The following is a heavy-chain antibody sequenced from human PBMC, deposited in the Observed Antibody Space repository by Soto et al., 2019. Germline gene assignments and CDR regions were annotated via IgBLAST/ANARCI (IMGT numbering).Heavy chain of an antibody. V-gene: IGHV1-18*01. Sequence: ASVKVSCKASGYTFTSYGISWVRQAPGQGLEWMGWISAYSGNTNYAQKLQGRVTMTTDTSTSTAYMELRSLRSDDTAVYYCARVDTAADWFDPWGQGTLVTVSS. CDR2: ISAYSGNT. J-gene: IGHJ5*02. CDR1: GYTFTSYG. CDR3: ARVDTAADWFDP. D-gene: IGHD5-18*01.